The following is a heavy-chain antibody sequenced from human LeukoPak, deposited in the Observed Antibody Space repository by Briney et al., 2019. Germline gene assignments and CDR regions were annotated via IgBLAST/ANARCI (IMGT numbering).Heavy chain of an antibody. CDR1: GFTFSSYS. J-gene: IGHJ4*01. CDR2: ISSSSSTI. D-gene: IGHD6-25*01. V-gene: IGHV3-48*01. Sequence: GGSLRLSCAASGFTFSSYSMNWVRQAPGKGLEWVSYISSSSSTIYYADSVKGRFTISRDNAKNSLYLQMNSLRAEDTAVYYCARDPRLGRAPRSSYFDYWGQGTLVTVSS. CDR3: ARDPRLGRAPRSSYFDY.